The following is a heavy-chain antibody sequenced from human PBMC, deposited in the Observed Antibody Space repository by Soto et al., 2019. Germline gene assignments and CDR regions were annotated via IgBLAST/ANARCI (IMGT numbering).Heavy chain of an antibody. J-gene: IGHJ4*02. D-gene: IGHD5-18*01. CDR2: ISYDGSNK. CDR3: ARGFGGHSYGTMGLDY. CDR1: GNTYSGFP. Sequence: EGARRLPSGSTGNTYSGFPMRWLCEAPGKGLEWVTVISYDGSNKYYADSVKGRFTISRDNSKNTLYLQMISLRAEDTAVYYCARGFGGHSYGTMGLDYWGQGT. V-gene: IGHV3-30-3*01.